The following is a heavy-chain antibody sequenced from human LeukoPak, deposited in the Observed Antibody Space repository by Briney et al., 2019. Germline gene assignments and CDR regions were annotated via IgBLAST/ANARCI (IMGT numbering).Heavy chain of an antibody. J-gene: IGHJ6*03. CDR1: GGSISSSSYY. CDR3: ARLSFGPYYYYYMDV. Sequence: SETLSLTCTVSGGSISSSSYYWGWIRQPPGKGLEWIGSIYYSGSTYYNPSLNSRVTISVDTSKNQFSLKLSSVTAADTAVYYCARLSFGPYYYYYMDVWGKGTTVTVSS. V-gene: IGHV4-39*01. D-gene: IGHD3-10*01. CDR2: IYYSGST.